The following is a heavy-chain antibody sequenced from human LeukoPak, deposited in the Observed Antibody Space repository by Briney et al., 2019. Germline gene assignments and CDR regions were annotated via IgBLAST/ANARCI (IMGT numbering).Heavy chain of an antibody. Sequence: ASVKLSCKASGYTFTGYYMHWVRQAPGQGLEWMGWINPNSGSTNYAQKFQGRVTMTRDTSISTAYMELSRLRSDDTAVYYCARDRVVVAATRDYYYGMDVWGQGTTVTVSS. D-gene: IGHD2-15*01. CDR3: ARDRVVVAATRDYYYGMDV. J-gene: IGHJ6*02. V-gene: IGHV1-2*02. CDR2: INPNSGST. CDR1: GYTFTGYY.